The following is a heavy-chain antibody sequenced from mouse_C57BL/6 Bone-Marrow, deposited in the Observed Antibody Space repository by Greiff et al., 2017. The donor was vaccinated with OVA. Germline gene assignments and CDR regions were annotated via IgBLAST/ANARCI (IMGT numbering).Heavy chain of an antibody. Sequence: DVQLQESGAELVRPGASVKLSCTASGFNIKDDYMHWVKQRPEQGLEWIGWIDPENGDTEYASKFQGKATITADTSSNTAYLQLSSLTSEDTAVYYCTTFITTVVADFDYWGQGTTLTVSS. D-gene: IGHD1-1*01. J-gene: IGHJ2*01. CDR1: GFNIKDDY. V-gene: IGHV14-4*01. CDR3: TTFITTVVADFDY. CDR2: IDPENGDT.